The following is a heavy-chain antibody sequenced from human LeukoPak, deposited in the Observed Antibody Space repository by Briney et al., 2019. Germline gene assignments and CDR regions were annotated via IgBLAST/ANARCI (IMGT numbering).Heavy chain of an antibody. CDR3: ARGGSDYGDYVGAFDI. CDR2: INHSGST. V-gene: IGHV4-34*01. Sequence: SETLSLTCAVYGGSFSGYYWSWIRQPPGKGLEWIGEINHSGSTDYNPSLKSRVKSRVTKSLDTSKNQFSLKLSSVTAADTAVYDCARGGSDYGDYVGAFDIWGQGTMVTVSS. J-gene: IGHJ3*02. D-gene: IGHD4-17*01. CDR1: GGSFSGYY.